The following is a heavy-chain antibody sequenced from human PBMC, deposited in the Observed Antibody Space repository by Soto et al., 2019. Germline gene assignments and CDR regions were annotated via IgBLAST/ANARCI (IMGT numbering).Heavy chain of an antibody. V-gene: IGHV3-30*18. CDR1: GFTFSNYG. J-gene: IGHJ4*02. CDR3: AKDIGSSWARAYFDY. CDR2: ISYDGSNS. Sequence: GGSLRLSCAASGFTFSNYGMQWVRQAPGKGLEWVAGISYDGSNSYSADSVKGRFTISRDNSKNTLFLQMNSLRAEDTALYYCAKDIGSSWARAYFDYWGQGTLVTVSS. D-gene: IGHD6-13*01.